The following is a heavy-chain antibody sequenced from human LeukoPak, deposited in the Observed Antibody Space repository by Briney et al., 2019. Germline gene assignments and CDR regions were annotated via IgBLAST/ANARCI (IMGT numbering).Heavy chain of an antibody. V-gene: IGHV3-23*01. J-gene: IGHJ4*02. Sequence: GGTLRLSCAASGFTFSSYGMSWVRQAPGKGLEWVSAISGSGGSTYYADSVKGRFTISRDNSKNTLYLQMNSLRAGDTAVYYCAKAMGATLFDYWGQGTLVTVSS. CDR2: ISGSGGST. CDR3: AKAMGATLFDY. CDR1: GFTFSSYG. D-gene: IGHD1-26*01.